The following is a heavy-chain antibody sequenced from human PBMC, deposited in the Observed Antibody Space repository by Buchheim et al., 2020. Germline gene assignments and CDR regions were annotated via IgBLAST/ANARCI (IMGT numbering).Heavy chain of an antibody. CDR2: ISYDGSNK. Sequence: QVQLVESGGGVVQPGRSLRLSCAASGFTFSSYGMHWVRQAPGKGLEWVAVISYDGSNKYYADSVKGRFTISRDNSKNTLYLQMNSLRAEDTAVYYCARDFLPLSVTPFGYWGQGTL. J-gene: IGHJ4*02. CDR1: GFTFSSYG. D-gene: IGHD4-23*01. CDR3: ARDFLPLSVTPFGY. V-gene: IGHV3-30*03.